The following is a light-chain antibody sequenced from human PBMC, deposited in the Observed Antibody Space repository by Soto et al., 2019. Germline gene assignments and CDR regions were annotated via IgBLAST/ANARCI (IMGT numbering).Light chain of an antibody. CDR3: QSYDSSLSGPV. CDR1: SSNTGAGYD. V-gene: IGLV1-40*01. CDR2: GNT. Sequence: QSVVTQPPSVSGAPGQRVTISCIGTSSNTGAGYDVHWYQQLPGTAPKLLIHGNTNRPAGVPDRFSASKSETSASLAITGLQADDEADYYCQSYDSSLSGPVFGGGTKLTVL. J-gene: IGLJ3*02.